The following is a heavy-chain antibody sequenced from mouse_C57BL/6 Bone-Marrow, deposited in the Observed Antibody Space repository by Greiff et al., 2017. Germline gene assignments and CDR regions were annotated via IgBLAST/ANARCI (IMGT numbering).Heavy chain of an antibody. CDR1: GYTFTSYW. CDR2: IDPSDSYT. V-gene: IGHV1-50*01. CDR3: ARDGVTNTYVDY. Sequence: QVQLQQPGAELVKPGASVKLSCKASGYTFTSYWMQWVKQRPGQGLEWIGEIDPSDSYTHYNQKFKGKATLTVDTSSSTAYMQLSSLTSGDSSVYNCARDGVTNTYVDYWGQGTTLTGSS. D-gene: IGHD2-3*01. J-gene: IGHJ2*01.